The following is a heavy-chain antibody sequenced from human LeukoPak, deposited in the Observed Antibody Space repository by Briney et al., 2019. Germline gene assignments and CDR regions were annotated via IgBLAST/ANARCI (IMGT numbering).Heavy chain of an antibody. CDR3: ARDPSCSGGSCYPPLNWFDP. CDR1: GYSISSGYY. V-gene: IGHV4-38-2*02. CDR2: IYHSGST. D-gene: IGHD2-15*01. Sequence: PSETLSLICAVSGYSISSGYYWGWIRQPPGKGLEWIGSIYHSGSTYYNPSLKSRVTISVDTSKNQFSLKLSSVTAADTAVYYCARDPSCSGGSCYPPLNWFDPWGQGTLVTVSS. J-gene: IGHJ5*02.